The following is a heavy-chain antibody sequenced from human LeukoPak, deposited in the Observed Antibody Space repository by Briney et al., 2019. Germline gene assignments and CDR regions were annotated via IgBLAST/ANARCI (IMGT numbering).Heavy chain of an antibody. J-gene: IGHJ4*02. V-gene: IGHV1-8*01. Sequence: GASVKVSCKASAYTFTSYDINWVRQATGQGLEWMGWMNPNSGNTGYAQKFQGRVTMTRNTSISTAHMELSSLRSEDTAVYYCARGAPGSYCSGGSCSYFDYWGQGTLISVSS. CDR1: AYTFTSYD. CDR3: ARGAPGSYCSGGSCSYFDY. CDR2: MNPNSGNT. D-gene: IGHD2-15*01.